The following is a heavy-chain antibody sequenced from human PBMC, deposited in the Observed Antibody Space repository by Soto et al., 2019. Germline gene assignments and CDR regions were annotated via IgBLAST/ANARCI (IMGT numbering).Heavy chain of an antibody. CDR1: GYTFTSYG. Sequence: QVQLVQSGAEVKKPGASVKASCKASGYTFTSYGISWVRQAPGQGLEWMGWISAYNGNTNYAQKLQGRVTMTTDTSTSTAYMELRSLRSDDTAVYYCARDSDEGGYYYYYYMDVWGKGTTVTVSS. CDR3: ARDSDEGGYYYYYYMDV. V-gene: IGHV1-18*01. J-gene: IGHJ6*03. CDR2: ISAYNGNT.